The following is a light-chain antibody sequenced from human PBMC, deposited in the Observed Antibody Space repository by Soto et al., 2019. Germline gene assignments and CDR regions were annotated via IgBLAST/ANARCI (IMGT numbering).Light chain of an antibody. Sequence: EVVLTQSPGTLSLSPGERATLSCRASQSVSNNYLAWYQQKPGQSPKLLIFGSSDMATGIPDRFSGSGSGTDFPLTISRLEPEDFAVYYCQQYGSSPPYTFGQGTKLEIK. CDR3: QQYGSSPPYT. CDR2: GSS. J-gene: IGKJ2*01. CDR1: QSVSNNY. V-gene: IGKV3-20*01.